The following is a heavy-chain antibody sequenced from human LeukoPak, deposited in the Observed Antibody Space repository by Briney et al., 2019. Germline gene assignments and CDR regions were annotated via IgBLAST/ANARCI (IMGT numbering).Heavy chain of an antibody. CDR1: GFTFSSYA. CDR3: ARESPYYYDSSGYFY. Sequence: PGGSLRLSCAASGFTFSSYAMHWVRQAPGKGLEWVAVISYDGSNKYYADSVKGRFTISRDNSKNTLYLQMNSLRAEDTAVYYCARESPYYYDSSGYFYWGQGTLVTVSS. V-gene: IGHV3-30-3*01. D-gene: IGHD3-22*01. CDR2: ISYDGSNK. J-gene: IGHJ4*02.